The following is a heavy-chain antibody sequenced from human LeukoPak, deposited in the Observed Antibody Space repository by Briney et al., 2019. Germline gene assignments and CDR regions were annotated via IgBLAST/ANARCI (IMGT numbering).Heavy chain of an antibody. CDR1: GFSVSGVY. Sequence: HPGGSLRLSCVASGFSVSGVYMSWVRQAPGKGLESVSVIYSDDSTYYADSVKGRFTISRDNSKNTLYLQMNSLRAEDTAVYYCAKPSCSSTSCSPSFYYYGMDVWGQGTTVTVSS. CDR2: IYSDDST. J-gene: IGHJ6*02. D-gene: IGHD2-2*01. CDR3: AKPSCSSTSCSPSFYYYGMDV. V-gene: IGHV3-53*01.